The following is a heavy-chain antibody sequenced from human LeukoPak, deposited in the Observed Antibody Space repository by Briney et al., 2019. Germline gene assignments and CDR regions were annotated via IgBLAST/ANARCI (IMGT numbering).Heavy chain of an antibody. J-gene: IGHJ4*02. D-gene: IGHD3-22*01. CDR2: IYSGGRT. Sequence: GGSLRLSCAASGFTVSSNYMSWVRQAPGKGLEWVSVIYSGGRTYYADSVKGRFTISRDNSKNTLYLQMNSLRAEDTAVYYYASGNYDSSGYHYSHFDYWGQGTLVTVSS. CDR1: GFTVSSNY. CDR3: ASGNYDSSGYHYSHFDY. V-gene: IGHV3-66*01.